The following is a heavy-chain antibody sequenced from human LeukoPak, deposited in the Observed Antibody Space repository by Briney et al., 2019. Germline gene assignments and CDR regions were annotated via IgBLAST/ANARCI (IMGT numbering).Heavy chain of an antibody. CDR3: ARDRTHYYDSSGYYDY. D-gene: IGHD3-22*01. CDR1: GFIFSSYE. CDR2: ISGSGGST. Sequence: PGGSLRLSCAASGFIFSSYEMNWVRQAPGKGLEWVSAISGSGGSTYYADSVKGRFTISRDNSKNTLYLQMNSLRAEDTAVYYCARDRTHYYDSSGYYDYWGQGTLVTVSS. J-gene: IGHJ4*02. V-gene: IGHV3-23*01.